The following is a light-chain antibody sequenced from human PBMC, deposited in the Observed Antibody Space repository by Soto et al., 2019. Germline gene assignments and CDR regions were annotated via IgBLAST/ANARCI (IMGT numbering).Light chain of an antibody. V-gene: IGLV2-11*01. CDR3: CSYAGSYTLV. CDR1: SNDVGGYNY. Sequence: QSALTQPRSVSGSPGQSVTISCTGTSNDVGGYNYVSWYQQHPGKAPKLMIYDVSKRPSGVPDRFSGSKSGNTASLTISGLQAEDEADHYCCSYAGSYTLVFGGGTKVTVL. CDR2: DVS. J-gene: IGLJ2*01.